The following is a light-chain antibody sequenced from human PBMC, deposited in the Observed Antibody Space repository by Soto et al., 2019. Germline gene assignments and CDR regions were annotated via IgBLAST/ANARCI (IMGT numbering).Light chain of an antibody. CDR2: GAL. J-gene: IGKJ1*01. Sequence: EIVMTQSPVTLSVSPGERVTLSCRASQSVSSNLAWYQQKPGQAPSLLIYGALTRATGIPARFSGTGSGTEFTLTISSLQSEDVALYYCQQYNDWPLTFGQGTKVDIK. CDR3: QQYNDWPLT. V-gene: IGKV3-15*01. CDR1: QSVSSN.